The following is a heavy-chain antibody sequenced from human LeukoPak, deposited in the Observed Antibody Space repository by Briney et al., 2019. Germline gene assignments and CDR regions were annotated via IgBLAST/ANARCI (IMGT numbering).Heavy chain of an antibody. CDR3: ANEPYCTNGVCYS. Sequence: PGGSLRLSCAASGFTFSSYAMSWVRQAPGKGLEWVSAISGSGGSTYYADSVKGRFTISRDNSKNTLYLQMNSLRAEGTAVYYCANEPYCTNGVCYSWGQGTLVTVSS. J-gene: IGHJ4*02. V-gene: IGHV3-23*01. D-gene: IGHD2-8*01. CDR2: ISGSGGST. CDR1: GFTFSSYA.